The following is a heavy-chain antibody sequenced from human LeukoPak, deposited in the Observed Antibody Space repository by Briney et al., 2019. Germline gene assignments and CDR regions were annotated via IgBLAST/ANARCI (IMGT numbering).Heavy chain of an antibody. CDR2: IVNRGST. V-gene: IGHV4-61*08. J-gene: IGHJ4*02. CDR3: ALLQAYRPLDY. Sequence: SETLSLTCTVSGASVSSNGYYWNWTRQPPGKGLEWIGYIVNRGSTNYNPSLKSRVTISVDTSNNQFSLRLNSVTAADTAVYFCALLQAYRPLDYWGQGTPVTVSS. D-gene: IGHD2/OR15-2a*01. CDR1: GASVSSNGYY.